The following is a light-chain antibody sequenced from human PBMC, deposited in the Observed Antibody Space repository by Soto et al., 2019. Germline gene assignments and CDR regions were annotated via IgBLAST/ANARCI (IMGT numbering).Light chain of an antibody. CDR2: GAS. CDR3: QQRGNRPPWT. CDR1: QSVTSN. V-gene: IGKV3-15*01. Sequence: EIGMTQSADTLSESPGDGATLSWGASQSVTSNLAWYQQKPGQAPRLLIYGASTRAPGIPARFSGSGSGTEFTLTISSLQSEDVAVYYCQQRGNRPPWTFGQGTKVDIK. J-gene: IGKJ1*01.